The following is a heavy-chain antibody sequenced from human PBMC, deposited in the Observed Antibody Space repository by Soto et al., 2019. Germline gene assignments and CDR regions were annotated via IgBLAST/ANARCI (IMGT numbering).Heavy chain of an antibody. D-gene: IGHD2-2*01. J-gene: IGHJ4*02. CDR3: ARVIGDGSSNNCLGYLDY. V-gene: IGHV1-69*13. CDR1: GGTCSSYA. CDR2: IIPIFTTA. Sequence: SVKVSCKASGGTCSSYAISWVRQAPGQGLEWMGGIIPIFTTANYAQKFQGRVTITADESTSTVYMELSSLRSEDTAVYYCARVIGDGSSNNCLGYLDYWGQGNLVTVSS.